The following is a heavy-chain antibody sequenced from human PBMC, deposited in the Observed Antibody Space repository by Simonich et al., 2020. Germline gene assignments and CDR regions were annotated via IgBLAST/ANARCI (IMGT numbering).Heavy chain of an antibody. CDR2: INSDGRST. J-gene: IGHJ3*02. CDR3: ASFNVVPASDAFDI. Sequence: EVQMVESGGGLVQPGGSLSLYCGASGLTFSSYWMHWVRQAPGKGRVGASSINSDGRSTSYADSVKGRFTISKDNAKNTLYLQMNSLRAEDTAVYYGASFNVVPASDAFDIWGQGTMVTVSS. V-gene: IGHV3-74*01. D-gene: IGHD2-2*01. CDR1: GLTFSSYW.